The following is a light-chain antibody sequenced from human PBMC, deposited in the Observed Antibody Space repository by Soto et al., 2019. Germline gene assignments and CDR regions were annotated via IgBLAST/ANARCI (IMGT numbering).Light chain of an antibody. CDR1: QSLLHSNGKNY. CDR2: LGS. J-gene: IGKJ5*01. Sequence: DFVMTQSPLSLAVTPGEPAPISCRSNQSLLHSNGKNYLNWFLQKPGQSPQVLINLGSNRASGVPDRFTGSGSGTDFTLKISRVEAEDVGVYYCMQGLHIPITFGQGTRLEIK. V-gene: IGKV2-28*01. CDR3: MQGLHIPIT.